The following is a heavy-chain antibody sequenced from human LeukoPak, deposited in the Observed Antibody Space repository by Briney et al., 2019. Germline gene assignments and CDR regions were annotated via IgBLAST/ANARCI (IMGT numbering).Heavy chain of an antibody. CDR2: ISGSSSTK. Sequence: GGSLRLSCAASGFTFTRYDMNWVRQAPGKGLEWVSFISGSSSTKYYADSVKGRFTISRDNAKNSLYLQMNSLRAEDTAVYYCARYASDNPFDSWGQGTLVTVSS. CDR3: ARYASDNPFDS. V-gene: IGHV3-48*01. J-gene: IGHJ4*02. D-gene: IGHD1-14*01. CDR1: GFTFTRYD.